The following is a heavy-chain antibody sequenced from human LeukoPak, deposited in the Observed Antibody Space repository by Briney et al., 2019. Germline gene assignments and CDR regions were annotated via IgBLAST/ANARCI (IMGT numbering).Heavy chain of an antibody. CDR1: GYTFTSYY. CDR3: ARVGTRYCSGGSCYSYAFDI. Sequence: ASVKVSCKASGYTFTSYYMHWVRQAPGRGLEWMGWINPNSGGTNYAQKFQGRVTMTRDTSISTAYMELSRLRSDDTAVYYCARVGTRYCSGGSCYSYAFDIWGQGTMVTVSS. D-gene: IGHD2-15*01. CDR2: INPNSGGT. V-gene: IGHV1-2*02. J-gene: IGHJ3*02.